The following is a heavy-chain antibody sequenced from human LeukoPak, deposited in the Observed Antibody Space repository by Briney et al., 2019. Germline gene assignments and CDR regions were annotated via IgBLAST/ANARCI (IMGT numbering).Heavy chain of an antibody. CDR1: GFTFSSYW. CDR2: INSDGSST. CDR3: ARARQSNYDSSGYYPADFDY. Sequence: GGSLRLSCAASGFTFSSYWMHWVRQAPGKGLVWVSRINSDGSSTRYADSVKGRFTISRDNAKNTLYLQMNSLRAEDTAVYYCARARQSNYDSSGYYPADFDYWGQGTLVTVSS. J-gene: IGHJ4*02. V-gene: IGHV3-74*01. D-gene: IGHD3-22*01.